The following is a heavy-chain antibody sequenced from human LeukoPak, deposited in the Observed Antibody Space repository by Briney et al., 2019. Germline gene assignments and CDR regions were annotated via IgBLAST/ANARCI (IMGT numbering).Heavy chain of an antibody. CDR1: GYSFTSYD. CDR3: ARGPLIRRVDP. J-gene: IGHJ5*02. CDR2: MNPNSGNT. D-gene: IGHD2-8*01. V-gene: IGHV1-8*01. Sequence: ASVKVSCKASGYSFTSYDINWVRQATGEGLEWMGWMNPNSGNTGYAQKFQGRVTMTRNTSISTAYMELSSLRSEDTAVYYCARGPLIRRVDPWGQGTLVTVSS.